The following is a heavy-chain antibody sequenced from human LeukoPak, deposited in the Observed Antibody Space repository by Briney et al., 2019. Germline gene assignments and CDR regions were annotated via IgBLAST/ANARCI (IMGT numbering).Heavy chain of an antibody. V-gene: IGHV3-33*08. CDR2: IWYDGSNK. J-gene: IGHJ4*02. Sequence: GGSLRLSCAASGFTFSSYAMSWVRQAPGKGLEWVAVIWYDGSNKYYADSVKGRFTISRDNSKNTLYLQMNSLRAEDTAVYYCARGGEDSGSYFDYWGQGTLVTVSS. CDR1: GFTFSSYA. D-gene: IGHD1-26*01. CDR3: ARGGEDSGSYFDY.